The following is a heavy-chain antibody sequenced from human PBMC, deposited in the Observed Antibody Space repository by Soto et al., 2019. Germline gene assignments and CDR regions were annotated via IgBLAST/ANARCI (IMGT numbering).Heavy chain of an antibody. CDR3: VKEGISNYNEYFDY. CDR1: GFIFATHT. Sequence: VQLVESGGGLVKPGGSLRLSCAASGFIFATHTINWVRQAPGKGLECVSSITGSGIYTRYADSVKGRFTISRDNAKASLYLQMNSLGAEDTAVYYCVKEGISNYNEYFDYWGQGTLVTVSS. J-gene: IGHJ4*02. CDR2: ITGSGIYT. D-gene: IGHD4-4*01. V-gene: IGHV3-21*02.